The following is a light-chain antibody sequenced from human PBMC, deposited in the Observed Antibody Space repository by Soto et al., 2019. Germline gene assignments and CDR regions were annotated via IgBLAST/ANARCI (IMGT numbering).Light chain of an antibody. J-gene: IGLJ3*02. Sequence: QSVLTQPASVSGSPGQSITISCTGTSSDVGGYEYVSWYQQHPDKAPKLMIYEVTTRPSGVSNRFSGSRSGNTASLTISGLQPEDEADCYCSSYTSSTTVVFGGGTKLTVL. CDR2: EVT. CDR1: SSDVGGYEY. V-gene: IGLV2-14*01. CDR3: SSYTSSTTVV.